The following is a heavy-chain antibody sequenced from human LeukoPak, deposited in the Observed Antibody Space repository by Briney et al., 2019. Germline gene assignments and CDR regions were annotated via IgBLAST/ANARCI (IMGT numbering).Heavy chain of an antibody. CDR1: GFTFSSYA. Sequence: QSGGSLRLSCAASGFTFSSYAMSWVRQAPGKGLEWVSAISGSGGSTYYADSVKGRFTISRDNSKNTLYLQMNSLRAEDTAVYYCAKAYLWFGGYYFDYWGQGTLVTVSS. J-gene: IGHJ4*02. V-gene: IGHV3-23*01. D-gene: IGHD3-10*01. CDR2: ISGSGGST. CDR3: AKAYLWFGGYYFDY.